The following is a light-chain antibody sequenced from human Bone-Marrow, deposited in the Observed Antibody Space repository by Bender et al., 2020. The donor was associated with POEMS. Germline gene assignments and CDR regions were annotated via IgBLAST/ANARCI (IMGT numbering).Light chain of an antibody. Sequence: QSALTQPASVSASPGQTITISCTGTRSDVGSYNIISWYQQHPGKAPKLMIYEGSRRPSGVSNRFSGSKSGNTASLTISGLQAEDEADYYCCSYAPGYTSPYVFGSGTKVAVL. CDR1: RSDVGSYNI. CDR3: CSYAPGYTSPYV. V-gene: IGLV2-23*01. J-gene: IGLJ1*01. CDR2: EGS.